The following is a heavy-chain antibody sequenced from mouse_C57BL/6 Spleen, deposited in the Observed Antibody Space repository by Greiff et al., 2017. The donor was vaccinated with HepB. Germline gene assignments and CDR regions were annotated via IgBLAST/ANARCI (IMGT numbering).Heavy chain of an antibody. D-gene: IGHD1-1*01. CDR1: GYAFTNYL. J-gene: IGHJ2*01. Sequence: QVQLKQSGAELVRPGTSVKVSCKASGYAFTNYLIEWVKQRPGQGLEWIGVINPGSGGTNYNEKFKGKATLTADKSSSTAYMQLSSLTSEDSAVYFCARNHYDSSIFDYWGQGTTLTVSS. V-gene: IGHV1-54*01. CDR3: ARNHYDSSIFDY. CDR2: INPGSGGT.